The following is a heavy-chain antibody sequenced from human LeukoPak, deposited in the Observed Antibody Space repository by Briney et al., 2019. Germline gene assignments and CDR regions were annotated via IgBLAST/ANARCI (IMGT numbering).Heavy chain of an antibody. CDR1: GITVSSNY. D-gene: IGHD1-1*01. Sequence: GGSLRLSCAASGITVSSNYMTWVRQAPGKGLEWVSFIYSAGNTYYADSVKGRFTISRDNSKNTLFLQMNSLRAEDTPVYYCARATGTSFSYFDSWGQGTLVTVSS. CDR2: IYSAGNT. V-gene: IGHV3-66*01. CDR3: ARATGTSFSYFDS. J-gene: IGHJ4*02.